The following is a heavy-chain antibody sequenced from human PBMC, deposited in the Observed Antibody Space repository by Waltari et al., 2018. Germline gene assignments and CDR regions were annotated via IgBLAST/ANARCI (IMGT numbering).Heavy chain of an antibody. V-gene: IGHV4-61*09. CDR1: GGSIRSGSYY. J-gene: IGHJ4*02. CDR3: ARDQGSGWYSVDY. D-gene: IGHD6-19*01. Sequence: QVQLQESGPGLVKPSQTLSLTCTVSGGSIRSGSYYLSWIRQPAGKGLEWIVYIYTRRCTNYNPTLMRRVTISVDTSKNQFSLKLSSVTAADTAVYYCARDQGSGWYSVDYWGQGTLVTVSA. CDR2: IYTRRCT.